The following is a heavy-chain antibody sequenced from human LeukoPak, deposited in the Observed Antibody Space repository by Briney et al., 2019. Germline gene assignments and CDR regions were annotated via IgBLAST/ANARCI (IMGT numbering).Heavy chain of an antibody. D-gene: IGHD7-27*01. CDR3: ARDRMNWDFDY. J-gene: IGHJ4*02. CDR2: INPNSGGT. V-gene: IGHV1-2*02. CDR1: GGTFSSYA. Sequence: ASVKVSCKASGGTFSSYAISWVRQAPGQGLEWMGWINPNSGGTNYAQKFQGRVTMTRDTSISTAYMELSRLRSDDTAVYYCARDRMNWDFDYWGQGTLVTVSS.